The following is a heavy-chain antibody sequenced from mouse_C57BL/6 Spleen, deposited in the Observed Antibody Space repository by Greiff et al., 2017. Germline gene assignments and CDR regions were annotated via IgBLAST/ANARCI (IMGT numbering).Heavy chain of an antibody. V-gene: IGHV14-4*01. CDR1: GFNIKDDY. J-gene: IGHJ1*03. D-gene: IGHD2-3*01. CDR3: TTGLLEYIDV. Sequence: VQLQQSGAELVRPGASVKLSCTASGFNIKDDYMHWVKQRPEQGLEWIGWIDPENGDTEYASKFQGKATITADKSSNTAYLQLSSLTSEDTAVYYCTTGLLEYIDVWGTGTTVTVSS. CDR2: IDPENGDT.